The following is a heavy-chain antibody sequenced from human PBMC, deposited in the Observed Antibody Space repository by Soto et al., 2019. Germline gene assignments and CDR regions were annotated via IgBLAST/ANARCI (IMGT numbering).Heavy chain of an antibody. CDR3: ARGVSLYNWFDP. J-gene: IGHJ5*02. CDR1: GYTFTSYA. Sequence: ASVKVSCKASGYTFTSYAMHWVRQAPGQRLEWMGWINAGNGNTKYSQKFQGRVTITRDTSGSTAYMELSSLRSEDTAVYYCARGVSLYNWFDPWGQGTLVTVSS. CDR2: INAGNGNT. V-gene: IGHV1-3*01.